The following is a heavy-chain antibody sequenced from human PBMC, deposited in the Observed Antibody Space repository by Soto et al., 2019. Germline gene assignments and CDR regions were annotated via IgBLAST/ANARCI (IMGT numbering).Heavy chain of an antibody. CDR3: AIAAYGDDDY. CDR2: IKAYSGNT. CDR1: GYTFSTST. Sequence: QLQLVQSGPEAKKPGASVKVSCKASGYTFSTSTISWLRQAPGQGPEWMGWIKAYSGNTNYAQKLQGRLTMTTDTSTRTAYMELRSLTTVDTDIYYCAIAAYGDDDYWGQGTLVTVSS. V-gene: IGHV1-18*01. D-gene: IGHD4-17*01. J-gene: IGHJ4*02.